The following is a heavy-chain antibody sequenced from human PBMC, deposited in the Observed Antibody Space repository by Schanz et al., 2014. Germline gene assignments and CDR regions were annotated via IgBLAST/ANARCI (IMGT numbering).Heavy chain of an antibody. CDR1: GYIFGSHG. CDR2: INAHNGNT. D-gene: IGHD2-2*01. J-gene: IGHJ3*02. V-gene: IGHV1-18*01. Sequence: QLMQSGSEVRKPGASVKVSCKASGYIFGSHGMTWVRQAPGQGLELMGWINAHNGNTQYAQEFQGRVNMTRDTMTTSVRMNHTRLRADDSAISESERVDRGTSSYDSHGAFEIWGQGTMVTVSS. CDR3: ERVDRGTSSYDSHGAFEI.